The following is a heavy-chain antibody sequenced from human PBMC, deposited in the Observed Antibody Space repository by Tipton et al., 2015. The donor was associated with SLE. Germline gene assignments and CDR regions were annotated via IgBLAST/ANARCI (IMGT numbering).Heavy chain of an antibody. D-gene: IGHD2-2*01. J-gene: IGHJ3*02. CDR2: INHSGST. CDR1: GFTVSSNY. Sequence: LRLSCAASGFTVSSNYMSWVRQAPGKGLEWVGEINHSGSTNYNPSLKSRVTISVDTSKNQFSLKLSSVTAADTAVYYCARGVQLSPRAFDIWGQGTMVTVSS. CDR3: ARGVQLSPRAFDI. V-gene: IGHV4-34*01.